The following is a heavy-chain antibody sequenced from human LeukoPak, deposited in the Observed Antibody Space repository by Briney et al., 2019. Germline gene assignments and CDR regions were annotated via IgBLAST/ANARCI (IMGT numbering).Heavy chain of an antibody. Sequence: PSETLSLTCTVSGGSISSSSYYWSWIRQPAGKGLEWIGRIYTSGSTNYNPSLKSRVTISVDTSKNQFSLKLSSVTAADTAVYYCARGTVGDSSGYYYYYYYMDVWGKGTTVTISS. CDR2: IYTSGST. D-gene: IGHD3-22*01. CDR3: ARGTVGDSSGYYYYYYYMDV. CDR1: GGSISSSSYY. V-gene: IGHV4-61*02. J-gene: IGHJ6*03.